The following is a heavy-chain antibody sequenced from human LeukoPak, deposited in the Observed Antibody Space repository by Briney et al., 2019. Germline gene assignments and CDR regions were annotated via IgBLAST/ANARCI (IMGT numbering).Heavy chain of an antibody. CDR1: GFVFSTYW. CDR3: ASGRHDFLH. Sequence: GGSLRLSCAASGFVFSTYWMTWVRQAPGKGLEWVANINLDGTEEHYVDSSLKGRFTISRDNAKNSLYLQMTSLRVEDTAVYYCASGRHDFLHWGQGTLVTISS. V-gene: IGHV3-7*01. CDR2: INLDGTEE. J-gene: IGHJ4*02. D-gene: IGHD3/OR15-3a*01.